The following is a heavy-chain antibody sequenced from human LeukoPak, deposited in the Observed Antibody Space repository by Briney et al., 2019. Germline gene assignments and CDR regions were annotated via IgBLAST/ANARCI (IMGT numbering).Heavy chain of an antibody. CDR1: GYTFTSYG. Sequence: VASVKVSCKASGYTFTSYGISWVRQAPGQGLEWMGGIIPIFGTANYAQKFQGRVTITADESTSTAYMELSSLRSEDTAVYYCATSKRGYSYGPFDYWGQGTLVSVSS. J-gene: IGHJ4*02. CDR3: ATSKRGYSYGPFDY. CDR2: IIPIFGTA. V-gene: IGHV1-69*13. D-gene: IGHD5-18*01.